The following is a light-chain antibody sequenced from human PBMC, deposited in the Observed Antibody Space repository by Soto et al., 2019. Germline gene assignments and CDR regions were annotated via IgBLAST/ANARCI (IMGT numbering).Light chain of an antibody. J-gene: IGLJ2*01. CDR2: SNN. CDR1: SSNIGSNT. Sequence: QAVVTQPPSASGTPGQRVTISCSGSSSNIGSNTVNWYQQLPGTAPKLRIYSNNQRPSGVPDRFAGSKSGTSASLAISGLQSEDEADYDWAAWDDSLNGVVFGGGTKLTVL. V-gene: IGLV1-44*01. CDR3: AAWDDSLNGVV.